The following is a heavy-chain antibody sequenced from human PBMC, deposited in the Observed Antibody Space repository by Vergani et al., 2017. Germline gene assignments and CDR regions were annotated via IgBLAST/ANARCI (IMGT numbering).Heavy chain of an antibody. CDR3: AKVHSSSLYWFDP. Sequence: QVQLVESGGGVVQPGGSLRLSCAASGFMFNYLGMHWVRQAPGKGLEWVAFIRHDGSNKYYADSVKGRFTISRDNAKNTLHLQMNSLRAEDTAIYYCAKVHSSSLYWFDPWGPGTLVTVSS. J-gene: IGHJ5*02. CDR1: GFMFNYLG. D-gene: IGHD6-13*01. V-gene: IGHV3-30*02. CDR2: IRHDGSNK.